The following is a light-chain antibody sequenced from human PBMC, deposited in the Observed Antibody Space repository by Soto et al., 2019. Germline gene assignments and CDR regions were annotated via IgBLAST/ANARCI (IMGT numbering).Light chain of an antibody. Sequence: EIVLTQSPGTLSLSPGERATLSCRASQSVSSSYLARYQQKPSQAPRLLIYGASNRATGIPDRFSASGSGTAFTLTISRLEPEVFAVYYCQQYGSSPPYTFGQGTKLEIK. CDR1: QSVSSSY. CDR2: GAS. J-gene: IGKJ2*01. CDR3: QQYGSSPPYT. V-gene: IGKV3-20*01.